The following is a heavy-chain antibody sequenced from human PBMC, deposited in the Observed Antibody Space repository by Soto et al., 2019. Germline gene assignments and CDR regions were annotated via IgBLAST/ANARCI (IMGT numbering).Heavy chain of an antibody. CDR3: AADWASDYDSSGYYY. CDR1: GFTFSSYA. CDR2: ISYDGSNK. J-gene: IGHJ4*02. D-gene: IGHD3-22*01. Sequence: GGSLRLSCAASGFTFSSYAMHWVRQAPGKGLEWVAVISYDGSNKYYADSVKGRFTISRDNSKNTLYLQMNSLRAEDTAVYYCAADWASDYDSSGYYYWGQGTLVTVSS. V-gene: IGHV3-30-3*01.